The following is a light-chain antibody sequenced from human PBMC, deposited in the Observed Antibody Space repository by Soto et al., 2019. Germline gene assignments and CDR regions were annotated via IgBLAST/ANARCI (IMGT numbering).Light chain of an antibody. Sequence: EIVLTQSPAILSVSPGEGATLSCRAGQGVGRNLAWYQHRPGQAPRLLISDASTRATGVPARFSGSGSEIEFTLTISSMQSEDFAVYYCQQYNNWPLISFGPGTKVHVK. CDR3: QQYNNWPLIS. CDR1: QGVGRN. V-gene: IGKV3-15*01. CDR2: DAS. J-gene: IGKJ3*01.